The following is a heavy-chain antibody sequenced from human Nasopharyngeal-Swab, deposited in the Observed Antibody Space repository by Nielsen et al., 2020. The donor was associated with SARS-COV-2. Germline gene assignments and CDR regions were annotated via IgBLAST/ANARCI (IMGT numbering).Heavy chain of an antibody. V-gene: IGHV3-11*01. D-gene: IGHD4-11*01. CDR3: ARGNGPFDY. J-gene: IGHJ4*02. CDR1: GFTFSDYY. Sequence: GESLKISCAASGFTFSDYYMSWIRQAPGKGLEWVSYMSSSGYNRNYVDSVKGRFTISRDNAKQSLYLQMDSLRAEDTAVFYCARGNGPFDYWGQGTLVTVSS. CDR2: MSSSGYNR.